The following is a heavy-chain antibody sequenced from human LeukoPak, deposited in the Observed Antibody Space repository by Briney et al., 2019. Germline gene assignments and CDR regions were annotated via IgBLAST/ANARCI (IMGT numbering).Heavy chain of an antibody. V-gene: IGHV3-69-1*02. CDR2: IWDSRLI. Sequence: LEWVSHIWDSRLISYADSVKGRFIISRDNARNSLFLQMNNLRGDDTAVYYCVRDLDYAFDIWGQGTTVTVSS. CDR3: VRDLDYAFDI. J-gene: IGHJ3*02.